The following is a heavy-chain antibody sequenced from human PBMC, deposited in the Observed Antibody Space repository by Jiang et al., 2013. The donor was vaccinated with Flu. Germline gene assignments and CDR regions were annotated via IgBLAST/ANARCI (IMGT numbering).Heavy chain of an antibody. CDR3: ASRRDYFDY. CDR2: VHYGGST. Sequence: GLVKPSETLSLTCTVSGASISSYYWSWIRQPPGKGLEWIGYVHYGGSTNYNPSLKSRVTISVDRSKSQFSLKLTSVTAGDTAVYYCASRRDYFDYWGQGTLVTVSS. V-gene: IGHV4-59*01. CDR1: GASISSYY. J-gene: IGHJ4*02.